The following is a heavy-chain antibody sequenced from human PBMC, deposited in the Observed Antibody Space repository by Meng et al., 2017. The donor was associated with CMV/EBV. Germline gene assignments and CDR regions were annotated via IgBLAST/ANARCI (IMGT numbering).Heavy chain of an antibody. J-gene: IGHJ4*02. CDR1: GFTFDDYG. Sequence: GESLKISCAASGFTFDDYGMSWVRQAPGKGLEWVSGINWNGSSTGYADSVKGRFTISRDNAKNSLYLQMNSLRAEDTALYYCARTDCSSTSCPKYYFDYWGQGTLVTVSS. D-gene: IGHD2-2*01. CDR3: ARTDCSSTSCPKYYFDY. CDR2: INWNGSST. V-gene: IGHV3-20*04.